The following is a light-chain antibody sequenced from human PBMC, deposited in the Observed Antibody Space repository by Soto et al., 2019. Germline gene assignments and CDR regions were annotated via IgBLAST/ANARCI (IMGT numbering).Light chain of an antibody. V-gene: IGKV3-15*01. CDR1: QSVSSN. CDR3: QQYNNWPLT. CDR2: GAS. Sequence: EIVMTQSPATLSVSTGERATLSCRASQSVSSNLAWYQQKPGQAPRLLIYGASTRATGIPARFSGSGSGTEFTLTISSLQSEDFAVYDCQQYNNWPLTFRGGTKVEIK. J-gene: IGKJ4*01.